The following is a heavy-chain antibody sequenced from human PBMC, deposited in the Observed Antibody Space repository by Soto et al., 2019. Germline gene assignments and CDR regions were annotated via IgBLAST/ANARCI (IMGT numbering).Heavy chain of an antibody. CDR1: GFSFSTYW. CDR2: IKADGSET. V-gene: IGHV3-7*03. J-gene: IGHJ4*02. CDR3: AKGGHIDF. Sequence: GGSLRLSCVASGFSFSTYWMSWVRQVPGTGLEWVANIKADGSETHYVDSVRGRFTISRDNAKTSLYLQVNSLRAEDTAVYYCAKGGHIDFCGQGTLVTVSS. D-gene: IGHD3-16*01.